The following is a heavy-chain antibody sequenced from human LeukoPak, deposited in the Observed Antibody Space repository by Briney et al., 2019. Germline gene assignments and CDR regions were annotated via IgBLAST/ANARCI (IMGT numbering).Heavy chain of an antibody. D-gene: IGHD3-10*01. J-gene: IGHJ4*02. Sequence: ASVKVSCKASGYTFTSYYMHWVRQAPGQGLEWMGIINPSGGSTSYAQKPQGRVTMTTDTSTSTAYMELRSLRSDDTAVYYCARDPYYGSGSYLKADYWGQGTLVTVSS. CDR3: ARDPYYGSGSYLKADY. CDR2: INPSGGST. V-gene: IGHV1-46*01. CDR1: GYTFTSYY.